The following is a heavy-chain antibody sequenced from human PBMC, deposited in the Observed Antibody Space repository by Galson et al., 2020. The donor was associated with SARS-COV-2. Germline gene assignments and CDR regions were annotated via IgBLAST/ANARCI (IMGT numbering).Heavy chain of an antibody. CDR1: GFTFGDYA. J-gene: IGHJ4*02. CDR2: IRSKAYGGTT. D-gene: IGHD3-3*01. Sequence: GSLRLSCTASGFTFGDYAMSWFRQAPGKGLEWVGFIRSKAYGGTTEYAASVKGRFTISRDDSKSIAYLQMNSLKTEDTAVYYCTRHDFWSAYYFDYWGQGTLVTVSS. V-gene: IGHV3-49*03. CDR3: TRHDFWSAYYFDY.